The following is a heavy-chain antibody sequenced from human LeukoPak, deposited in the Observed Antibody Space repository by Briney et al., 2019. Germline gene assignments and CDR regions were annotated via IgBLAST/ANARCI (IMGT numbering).Heavy chain of an antibody. V-gene: IGHV3-49*04. J-gene: IGHJ3*02. CDR1: GFTFGDYA. CDR3: TRDHRYSSSWYGGAFDI. D-gene: IGHD6-13*01. Sequence: GGSLRLSCTASGFTFGDYAMSWVRQAPGKGLEWVGFIRSKAYGGTTEYAASVKGRFTISRDDSKSIAYLQMNSLKTEDTAVYYCTRDHRYSSSWYGGAFDIWGQGTMVTVSS. CDR2: IRSKAYGGTT.